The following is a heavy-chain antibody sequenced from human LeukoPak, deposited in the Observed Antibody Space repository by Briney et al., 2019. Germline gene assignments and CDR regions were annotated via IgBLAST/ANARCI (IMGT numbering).Heavy chain of an antibody. CDR1: GFTFSNYI. CDR2: ILENGSNQ. Sequence: PGGSLRLSCAASGFTFSNYIMHWVRQAPGKGLDWVAVILENGSNQYYADSVKGRFTISRDNSKNTLYLQMNSLRAEDTAVYYCARVVPPTDYGSGSYFWDPYYFDYWGQGTLVTVSS. V-gene: IGHV3-30*04. CDR3: ARVVPPTDYGSGSYFWDPYYFDY. J-gene: IGHJ4*02. D-gene: IGHD3-10*01.